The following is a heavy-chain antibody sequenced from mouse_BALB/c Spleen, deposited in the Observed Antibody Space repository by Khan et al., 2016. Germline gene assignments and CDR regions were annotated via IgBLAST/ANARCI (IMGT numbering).Heavy chain of an antibody. CDR1: GFTFSDYY. CDR2: ISYGGIYT. D-gene: IGHD1-1*02. CDR3: VRDLYSYGHDCGYFNV. V-gene: IGHV5-4*02. J-gene: IGHJ1*01. Sequence: EVELVESGGDLVKPGGSLKLSCAASGFTFSDYYMYWVRQTPERRLEWVATISYGGIYTYYLDSVKGQLTLTRNNANRYLDMKLGSLRSEDTAMNYLVRDLYSYGHDCGYFNVWGAGTTVTVSS.